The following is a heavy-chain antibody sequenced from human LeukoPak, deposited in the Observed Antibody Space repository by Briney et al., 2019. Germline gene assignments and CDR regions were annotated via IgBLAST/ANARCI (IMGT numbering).Heavy chain of an antibody. CDR2: ISGSGGST. V-gene: IGHV3-23*01. CDR3: AKVGEWAYYFDY. D-gene: IGHD1-26*01. CDR1: GFTFSSYA. J-gene: IGHJ4*02. Sequence: PGGSLRLSCAASGFTFSSYAMSWVRQAPGKGLEWVSAISGSGGSTYYADSEKGRFTISRDNSKNTLYLQMNSLRAEDTAVYYCAKVGEWAYYFDYWGQGTLVTVSS.